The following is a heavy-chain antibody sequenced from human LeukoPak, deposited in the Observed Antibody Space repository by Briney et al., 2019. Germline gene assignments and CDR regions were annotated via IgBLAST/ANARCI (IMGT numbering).Heavy chain of an antibody. Sequence: SETLSLTCAVYGGSFSGYYWSWIRQPPGKGLEWIGEINHSGSTNYNPSLKSRVTISVDTSKNQFSLKLSSVTAADMAVYYCARGCGTGYSSSCYWGQGTLVTVSS. D-gene: IGHD6-13*01. CDR2: INHSGST. V-gene: IGHV4-34*01. CDR1: GGSFSGYY. CDR3: ARGCGTGYSSSCY. J-gene: IGHJ4*02.